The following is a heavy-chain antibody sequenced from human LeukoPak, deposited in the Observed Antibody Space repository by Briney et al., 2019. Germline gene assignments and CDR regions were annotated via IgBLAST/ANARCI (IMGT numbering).Heavy chain of an antibody. CDR3: ARASRDYDSSGSGLGY. CDR2: IYSGGSI. J-gene: IGHJ4*02. V-gene: IGHV3-53*01. Sequence: PGGSLRLSCAASGFTVSSNYMSWVRQAPGKGLEWVSVIYSGGSIYYADSVKGRFTISRDNSKNTLYLQMNSLRAEDTAVYYCARASRDYDSSGSGLGYWGQGTLVTVSS. CDR1: GFTVSSNY. D-gene: IGHD3-22*01.